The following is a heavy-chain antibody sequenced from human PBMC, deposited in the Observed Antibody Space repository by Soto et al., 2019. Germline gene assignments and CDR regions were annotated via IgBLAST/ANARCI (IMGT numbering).Heavy chain of an antibody. Sequence: QVQLVQSGAEVKKPGSSVKVSCKASGGTFSSYAISWVRQAPGQGLEWMGGIIPIFRTANYAQKFQGRVTITADESTSTAYMELSSLRSEDTAVYYCARSRYYDFWSGYYTEYYYYGMDVWGQGTTVTVSS. CDR3: ARSRYYDFWSGYYTEYYYYGMDV. D-gene: IGHD3-3*01. V-gene: IGHV1-69*01. CDR1: GGTFSSYA. J-gene: IGHJ6*02. CDR2: IIPIFRTA.